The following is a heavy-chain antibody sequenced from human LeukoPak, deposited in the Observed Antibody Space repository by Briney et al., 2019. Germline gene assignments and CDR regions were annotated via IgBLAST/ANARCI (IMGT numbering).Heavy chain of an antibody. Sequence: PSETLSLTCTVSGGSISSSSYYWGWIRQPPGKGLEWIGSIYYSGSTYYNPSLKSRVTISVDTSKNQFSLKLSSVTAADTAVYYCASGYSYGAVFDYWGQGTLVTVSS. CDR1: GGSISSSSYY. CDR2: IYYSGST. D-gene: IGHD5-18*01. CDR3: ASGYSYGAVFDY. J-gene: IGHJ4*02. V-gene: IGHV4-39*07.